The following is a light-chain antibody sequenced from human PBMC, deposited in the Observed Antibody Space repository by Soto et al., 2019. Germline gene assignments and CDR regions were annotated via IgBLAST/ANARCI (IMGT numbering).Light chain of an antibody. CDR1: SSDVGVYNY. CDR2: DVS. Sequence: QSALTQPPSASGSPGQSVTISCTGTSSDVGVYNYVSWYQQHPGKAPKLMIYDVSERPSGVPDRFSGSKSGNTASLTVSGLQAEDEADYYCSSYAGSNNLVFGGGTKVTVL. J-gene: IGLJ2*01. CDR3: SSYAGSNNLV. V-gene: IGLV2-8*01.